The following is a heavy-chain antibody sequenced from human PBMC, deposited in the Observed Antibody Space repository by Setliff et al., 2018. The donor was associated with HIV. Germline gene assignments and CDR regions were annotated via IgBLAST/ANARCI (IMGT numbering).Heavy chain of an antibody. CDR2: FFYSGSS. CDR3: AREDSSYHYFDT. D-gene: IGHD3-22*01. V-gene: IGHV4-39*02. Sequence: SETLSLTCTVYGASISSSNYYWGWIRQPPGKGREWIGSFFYSGSSNYNPSLTSPVTISVDTSKNQFSLNLRSVTAADTAVYWCAREDSSYHYFDTWGQGMLVTVSS. CDR1: GASISSSNYY. J-gene: IGHJ4*02.